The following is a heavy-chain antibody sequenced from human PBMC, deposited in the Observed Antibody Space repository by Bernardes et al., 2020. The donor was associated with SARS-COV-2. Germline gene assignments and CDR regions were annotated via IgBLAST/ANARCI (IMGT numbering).Heavy chain of an antibody. Sequence: SETLSLTCAVYGGSFSGYYWSWIRQPPGKGLEWIGEINHSGSPNYNPSLKSRVTISVDTSKNQFSLKLSSVTAADTAVYYCARWGIAVAGLEQANYYYYYGMDVWGQGTTVTVSS. V-gene: IGHV4-34*01. D-gene: IGHD6-19*01. CDR1: GGSFSGYY. CDR2: INHSGSP. J-gene: IGHJ6*02. CDR3: ARWGIAVAGLEQANYYYYYGMDV.